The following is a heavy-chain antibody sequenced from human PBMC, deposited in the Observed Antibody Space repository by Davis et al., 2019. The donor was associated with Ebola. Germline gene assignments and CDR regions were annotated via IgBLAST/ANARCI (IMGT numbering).Heavy chain of an antibody. J-gene: IGHJ4*02. Sequence: GGSLRLSCAASGFTFSGSAMHWVRQASGKGLEWFGRIRSKANSYATAYAASVKGRFTISSDESKNTAYLQMNSLKTEDTAVYYCTSTYSSSWYYFDYWGQGTLVTVSS. CDR2: IRSKANSYAT. V-gene: IGHV3-73*01. CDR3: TSTYSSSWYYFDY. CDR1: GFTFSGSA. D-gene: IGHD6-13*01.